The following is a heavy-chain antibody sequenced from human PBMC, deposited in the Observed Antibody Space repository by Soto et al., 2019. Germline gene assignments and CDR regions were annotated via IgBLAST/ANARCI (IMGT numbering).Heavy chain of an antibody. CDR1: GYSISSSNW. CDR2: INHSGST. J-gene: IGHJ5*02. D-gene: IGHD4-17*01. Sequence: SETLSLTCAVSGYSISSSNWWGWIRQPPGKGLEWIGYINHSGSTNYNPSLKSRVTISVDTSKNQFSLKLTSVTAADTAVYYCARGIKYGDYSRWFEPWGPGTLVTVSS. V-gene: IGHV4-28*03. CDR3: ARGIKYGDYSRWFEP.